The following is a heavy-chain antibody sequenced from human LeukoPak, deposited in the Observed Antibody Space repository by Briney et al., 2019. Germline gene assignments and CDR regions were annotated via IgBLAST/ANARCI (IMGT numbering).Heavy chain of an antibody. J-gene: IGHJ3*02. Sequence: ASVKVSCKTFGYSFIDYYIHWVRQAPGEGLEWMGVINPSRNTTNYAQRFQGRVTITRDTSASTAYMELSSLRSEDTAVYYCARDGTYSGYDFDIWGQGTMVTVSS. V-gene: IGHV1-46*01. CDR2: INPSRNTT. CDR1: GYSFIDYY. D-gene: IGHD5-12*01. CDR3: ARDGTYSGYDFDI.